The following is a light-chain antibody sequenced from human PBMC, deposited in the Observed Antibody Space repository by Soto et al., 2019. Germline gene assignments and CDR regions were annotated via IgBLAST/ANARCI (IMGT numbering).Light chain of an antibody. CDR2: QAS. V-gene: IGKV1-5*03. CDR1: QSISTW. CDR3: QQYNIYSRT. Sequence: DIQMTQSPSTLSASVGDRVTITCRASQSISTWLAWYQHKPGKAPKLLIYQASSLEGGVPSRFSGSGSGIEFTLTISSLQPDDFATYYCQQYNIYSRTFGQGTKVETK. J-gene: IGKJ2*02.